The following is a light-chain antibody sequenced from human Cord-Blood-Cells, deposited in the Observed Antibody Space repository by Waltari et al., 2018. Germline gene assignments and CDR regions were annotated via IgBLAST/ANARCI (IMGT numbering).Light chain of an antibody. V-gene: IGLV2-14*01. Sequence: QSALTQPASVSGSPGQSITISCTGTSSDVGGYNYVSWYQQHPGKAPKLMIYDVSNRRSGVSIRFSGSKSGNTASLTISGLQAEDEADYYCSSYTSSSTLVFGGGTKLTVL. CDR2: DVS. CDR1: SSDVGGYNY. J-gene: IGLJ3*02. CDR3: SSYTSSSTLV.